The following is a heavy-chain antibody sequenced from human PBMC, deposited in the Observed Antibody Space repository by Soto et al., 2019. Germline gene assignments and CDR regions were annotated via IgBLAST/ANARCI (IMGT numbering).Heavy chain of an antibody. CDR2: ISYDGSNK. Sequence: GGSLRLSCAASGFTFSSYGMHWVRQAPGKGLEWVAVISYDGSNKYYADSVKGRFTISRDNSKNTLYLQMNSLRAEDTAVYYCAKDRMVYASYYFDYWGQGTLVTVSS. CDR3: AKDRMVYASYYFDY. CDR1: GFTFSSYG. J-gene: IGHJ4*02. D-gene: IGHD2-8*01. V-gene: IGHV3-30*18.